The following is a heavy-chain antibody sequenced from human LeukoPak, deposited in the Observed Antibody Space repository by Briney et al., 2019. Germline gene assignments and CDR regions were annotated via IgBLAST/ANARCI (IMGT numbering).Heavy chain of an antibody. J-gene: IGHJ5*02. CDR3: ARDVVVVPAAIRAYNWFDP. Sequence: ASVTVSCKASGYTFTSYAMNWVRQAPGQGLEWMGWINTNTGNPTYAQGFTGRFVFSLDTSVSTAYLQISSLKAEDTAVYYCARDVVVVPAAIRAYNWFDPWGQGTLVTVSS. CDR1: GYTFTSYA. V-gene: IGHV7-4-1*02. D-gene: IGHD2-2*02. CDR2: INTNTGNP.